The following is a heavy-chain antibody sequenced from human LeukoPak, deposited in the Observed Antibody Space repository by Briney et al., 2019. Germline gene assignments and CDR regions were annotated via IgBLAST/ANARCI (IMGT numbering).Heavy chain of an antibody. CDR3: AKDGSVVVPAAPIYYYYYMDV. CDR1: GFTFSDYW. D-gene: IGHD2-2*01. Sequence: GGSLRLSCAASGFTFSDYWMSWVRQAPGKGLEWVAVISYDGSNKYYADSVKGRFTISRDNSKNTLYLQMNSLRAEDTAVYYCAKDGSVVVPAAPIYYYYYMDVWGKGTTVTVSS. V-gene: IGHV3-30*18. CDR2: ISYDGSNK. J-gene: IGHJ6*03.